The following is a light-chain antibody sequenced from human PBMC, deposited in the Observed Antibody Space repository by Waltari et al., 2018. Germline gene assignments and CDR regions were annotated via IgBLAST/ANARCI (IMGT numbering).Light chain of an antibody. J-gene: IGKJ3*01. V-gene: IGKV1-12*01. Sequence: TCRGGQDIRNWVAWYQQKPGKAPNLLIYATSSLQTGVPSRFSGSGSGTEFTLTISSLQPEDFATYYCQQANSFPITFGPGTKVDIK. CDR1: QDIRNW. CDR3: QQANSFPIT. CDR2: ATS.